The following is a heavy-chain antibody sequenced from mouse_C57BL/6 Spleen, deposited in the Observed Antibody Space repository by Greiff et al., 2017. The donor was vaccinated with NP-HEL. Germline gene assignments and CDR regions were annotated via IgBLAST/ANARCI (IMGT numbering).Heavy chain of an antibody. D-gene: IGHD2-5*01. Sequence: EVQGVESGGGLVKPGGSLKLSCAASGFTFSSYAMSWVRQTPEKRLEWVATISDGGSYTYYPDNVKGRFTISRDNAKNNLYLQMSHLKSEDTAMYYCARDHSNSHYAMDYWGQGTSVTVSS. CDR2: ISDGGSYT. CDR1: GFTFSSYA. CDR3: ARDHSNSHYAMDY. J-gene: IGHJ4*01. V-gene: IGHV5-4*01.